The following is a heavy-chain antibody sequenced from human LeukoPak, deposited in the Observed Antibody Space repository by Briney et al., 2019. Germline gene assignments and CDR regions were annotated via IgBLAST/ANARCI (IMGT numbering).Heavy chain of an antibody. V-gene: IGHV1-2*02. CDR2: INPNSGGT. Sequence: ASVKVSCKASGYTFTGYYMHWVRQAPGQGLEWMGWINPNSGGTNYAQKFQGRVTMTRDTSISTAYMELSRLRSDDTAVYYCARATIAAANDNYYYYYYMDVWGKGTTVTISS. D-gene: IGHD6-13*01. CDR1: GYTFTGYY. J-gene: IGHJ6*03. CDR3: ARATIAAANDNYYYYYYMDV.